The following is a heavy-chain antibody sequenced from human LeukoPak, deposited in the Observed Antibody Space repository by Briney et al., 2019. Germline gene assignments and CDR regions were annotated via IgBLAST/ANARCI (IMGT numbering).Heavy chain of an antibody. CDR2: IKSDGST. CDR3: ARAPSEIGGYYPEYFRH. V-gene: IGHV3-74*01. Sequence: PGGSLRLSCAASGFTFSRFWMHWVRQAPGKGLVWVSRIKSDGSTNYADSVKGRFTISRDNAKNTVSLQMNSLRVEDTGVYYCARAPSEIGGYYPEYFRHWGQGTLVTVSS. CDR1: GFTFSRFW. D-gene: IGHD3-22*01. J-gene: IGHJ1*01.